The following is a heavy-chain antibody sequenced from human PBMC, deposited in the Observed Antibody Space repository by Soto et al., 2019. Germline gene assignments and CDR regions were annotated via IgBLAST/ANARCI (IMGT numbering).Heavy chain of an antibody. CDR1: GFTFSTSV. J-gene: IGHJ4*02. CDR3: AREEFEDGRGHFDY. CDR2: ISYGGVNK. Sequence: QVQLVESGGGVVQPGGSLRLSCAASGFTFSTSVMHWVRQAPGKGLGWMAIISYGGVNKYYADSVKGRFTISRDISESTLYLQMNSLRTEDTAVYYCAREEFEDGRGHFDYWGQGTLVSVSS. D-gene: IGHD3-22*01. V-gene: IGHV3-30-3*01.